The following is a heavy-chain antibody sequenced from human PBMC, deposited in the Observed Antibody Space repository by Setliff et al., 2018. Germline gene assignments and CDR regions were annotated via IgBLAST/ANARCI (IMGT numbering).Heavy chain of an antibody. CDR1: GDFTSSFY. V-gene: IGHV4-59*01. D-gene: IGHD3-16*01. CDR3: ARDYQGGWFDP. J-gene: IGHJ5*02. CDR2: VDHSGST. Sequence: PSETLSLTCTISGDFTSSFYWSWIRQAPGKGLEWIGYVDHSGSTNFSPSLKSRGTISVDTSKTQVSLTLTSVTAADTAVYYCARDYQGGWFDPWGPGTLVTVSS.